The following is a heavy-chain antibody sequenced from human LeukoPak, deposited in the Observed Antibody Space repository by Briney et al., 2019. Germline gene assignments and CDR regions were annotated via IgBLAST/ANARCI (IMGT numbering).Heavy chain of an antibody. CDR3: ARDQGYSYGYI. V-gene: IGHV4-59*12. Sequence: SETLSLTCIVSGGSISSYYWSWIRQPPGKGLEWIGFVYDSGSTNYNPSLKSRVTISVDTSKNQFSLKLSSVTAADTAVYYCARDQGYSYGYIWGQGTLVTVSS. CDR2: VYDSGST. J-gene: IGHJ4*02. D-gene: IGHD5-18*01. CDR1: GGSISSYY.